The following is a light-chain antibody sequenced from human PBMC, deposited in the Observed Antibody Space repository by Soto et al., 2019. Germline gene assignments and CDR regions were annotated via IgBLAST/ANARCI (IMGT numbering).Light chain of an antibody. Sequence: QSVLTQPASVSGSPGQSITISCTGTSSDIGDYNYVSWFQQHPGEAPKLIIFEVTNRPSGVSNRFSGSKSANTASLTISGLQAEDEADYYCSSYTTTSTLGVFGGGTKLTVL. CDR1: SSDIGDYNY. J-gene: IGLJ2*01. CDR2: EVT. CDR3: SSYTTTSTLGV. V-gene: IGLV2-14*01.